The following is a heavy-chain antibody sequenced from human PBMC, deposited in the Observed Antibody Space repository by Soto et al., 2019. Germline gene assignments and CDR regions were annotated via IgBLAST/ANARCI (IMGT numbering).Heavy chain of an antibody. CDR3: ARGPATAYCSSTSCYTPFDY. CDR1: GFTFSSYA. J-gene: IGHJ4*02. V-gene: IGHV3-30-3*01. D-gene: IGHD2-2*02. CDR2: ISYDGSNK. Sequence: GGSLRLSCAASGFTFSSYAMHWVRQAPGKGLEWVAVISYDGSNKYYADSVKGRLTISRDNSKNTLYLQMNSLRAEDTAVYYCARGPATAYCSSTSCYTPFDYWGQGTLVTVSS.